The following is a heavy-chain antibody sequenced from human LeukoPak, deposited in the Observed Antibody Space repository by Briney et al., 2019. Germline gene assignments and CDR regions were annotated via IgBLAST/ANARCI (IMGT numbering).Heavy chain of an antibody. J-gene: IGHJ6*02. CDR2: INHNGNVN. V-gene: IGHV3-7*03. CDR1: GFTFSSYW. CDR3: ARGGGLDV. D-gene: IGHD3-16*01. Sequence: GGSLRLSCAASGFTFSSYWMNWARQAPGKGLEWVASINHNGNVNYYVDSVKGRFTISRDNAKNSPYLQMSNLRAEDTAVYFCARGGGLDVWGQGTTVTVSS.